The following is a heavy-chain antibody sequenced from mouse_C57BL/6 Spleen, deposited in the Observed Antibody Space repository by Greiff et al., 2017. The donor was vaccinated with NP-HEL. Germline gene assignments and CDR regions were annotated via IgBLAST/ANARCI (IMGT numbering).Heavy chain of an antibody. CDR1: GYAFSSSW. Sequence: QVQLQQSGPELVKPGASVKISCKASGYAFSSSWMNWVKQRPGKGLEWIGRIYPGDGDTNYNGKFKGKATLTADKSSSTAYMQLSSLTSEDSAVYFCARAISNWYYFDYWGQGTTLTVSS. J-gene: IGHJ2*01. D-gene: IGHD2-5*01. CDR3: ARAISNWYYFDY. V-gene: IGHV1-82*01. CDR2: IYPGDGDT.